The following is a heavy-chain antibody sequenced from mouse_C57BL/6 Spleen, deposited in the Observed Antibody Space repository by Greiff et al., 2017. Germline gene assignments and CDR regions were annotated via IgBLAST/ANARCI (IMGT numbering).Heavy chain of an antibody. CDR2: INPNNGGT. CDR1: GYTFTDYN. J-gene: IGHJ4*01. CDR3: ASGGYDGYYAMDY. Sequence: EVQLQQSGPELVKPGASVKMSCKASGYTFTDYNMHWVKQSHGKSLEWIGYINPNNGGTSYNQKFKGKATLTVNKSSSTAYMELRSLTSEDSAVYYCASGGYDGYYAMDYWGQGTSVTVSS. D-gene: IGHD2-3*01. V-gene: IGHV1-22*01.